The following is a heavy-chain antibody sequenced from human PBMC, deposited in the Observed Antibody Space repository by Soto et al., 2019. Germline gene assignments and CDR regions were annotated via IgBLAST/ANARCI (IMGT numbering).Heavy chain of an antibody. D-gene: IGHD1-26*01. J-gene: IGHJ4*02. V-gene: IGHV4-38-2*01. CDR1: GYSISSGYY. CDR2: IYHGGST. Sequence: SETLSLTCAVSGYSISSGYYWGWLRQPPGKGLEWIGSIYHGGSTYYNPSLNSRVTLSIDMTNNHVSLILNSVTAADTAVYYCASGKGVDGSHYLDNWGQGTLVTVSS. CDR3: ASGKGVDGSHYLDN.